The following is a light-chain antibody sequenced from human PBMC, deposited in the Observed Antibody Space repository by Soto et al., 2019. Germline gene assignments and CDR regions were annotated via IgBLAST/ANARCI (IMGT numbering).Light chain of an antibody. Sequence: DIQLTQSPSFVSASVGDRVTMTCRASQGISSYLAWYQQKPGKAPRLLIYAASTLQSGVPSRFSGSGSGTDFTLTISSLQPEDFATYFCQQNYSPPWTFGQGTKVDIK. CDR3: QQNYSPPWT. J-gene: IGKJ1*01. CDR2: AAS. CDR1: QGISSY. V-gene: IGKV1-39*01.